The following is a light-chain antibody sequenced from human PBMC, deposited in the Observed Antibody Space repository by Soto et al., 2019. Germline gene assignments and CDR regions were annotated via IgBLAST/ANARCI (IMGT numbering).Light chain of an antibody. CDR3: QQYFSTPLT. V-gene: IGKV4-1*01. Sequence: DIVMTQSPDSLSVSLWDMATINFDAMHSVLSSSNNKNYLAWHQQKPGQPPKVLIYWASTRESGVPDRFSGSGPGADFTLTISSLQAEDVAVYYCQQYFSTPLTFGGGTKVDIK. CDR2: WAS. J-gene: IGKJ4*01. CDR1: HSVLSSSNNKNY.